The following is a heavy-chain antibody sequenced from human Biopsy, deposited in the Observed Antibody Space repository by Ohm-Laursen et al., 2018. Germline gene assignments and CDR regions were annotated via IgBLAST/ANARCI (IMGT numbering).Heavy chain of an antibody. Sequence: SVTVSRKASGYTFTSYDITWARQASGQGPEWIGWLNPVSGNSNFGQKFRGRVTVTSDTSISTAYMELSGLTSDDTATYYCGRAVRNQLLTDPWGQGTLVTVTS. D-gene: IGHD1-7*01. J-gene: IGHJ5*02. CDR2: LNPVSGNS. CDR1: GYTFTSYD. V-gene: IGHV1-8*01. CDR3: GRAVRNQLLTDP.